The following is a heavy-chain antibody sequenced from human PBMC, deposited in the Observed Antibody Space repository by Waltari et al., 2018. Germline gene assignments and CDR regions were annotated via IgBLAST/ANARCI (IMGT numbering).Heavy chain of an antibody. CDR3: ARRCSSTSCDDAFDI. Sequence: QVQLQESGPGLVKPSETLSLTCTVSGGSISSYYWSWIRQPPGKGLEWIGYIYYSGSTNSTPSLKSRVTISVDTSKNQFSLKLSSVTAADTAVYYCARRCSSTSCDDAFDIWGQGTMVTVSS. D-gene: IGHD2-2*01. CDR1: GGSISSYY. CDR2: IYYSGST. J-gene: IGHJ3*02. V-gene: IGHV4-59*08.